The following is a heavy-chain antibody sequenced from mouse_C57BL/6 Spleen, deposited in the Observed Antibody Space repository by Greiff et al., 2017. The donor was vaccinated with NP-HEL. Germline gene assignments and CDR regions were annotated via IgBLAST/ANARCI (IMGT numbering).Heavy chain of an antibody. D-gene: IGHD2-3*01. CDR3: ATIYDGYSHAMDY. V-gene: IGHV1-81*01. CDR2: IYPRSGNT. Sequence: QVQLQQSGAELARPGASVKLSCKASGYTFTSYGISWVKQRPGQGLEWIGEIYPRSGNTYYNEKFKGKATLTADKSSSTAYMELRSLTSEDSAVYFCATIYDGYSHAMDYWGQGTSVTVSS. J-gene: IGHJ4*01. CDR1: GYTFTSYG.